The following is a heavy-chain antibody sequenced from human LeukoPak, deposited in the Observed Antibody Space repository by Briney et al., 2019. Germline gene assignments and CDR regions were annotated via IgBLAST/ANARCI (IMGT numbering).Heavy chain of an antibody. CDR3: ARDRDPAAGGEMTN. CDR2: IRSDGTKT. D-gene: IGHD6-13*01. CDR1: GFTFSIYG. J-gene: IGHJ4*02. V-gene: IGHV3-30*02. Sequence: GGSLRLSCAASGFTFSIYGMHWVRQAPGKGLEWVTFIRSDGTKTHYADSVKGRFTISRDNAKNSLYLQMNSLRAEDTAVYYCARDRDPAAGGEMTNWGQGTLVTVSS.